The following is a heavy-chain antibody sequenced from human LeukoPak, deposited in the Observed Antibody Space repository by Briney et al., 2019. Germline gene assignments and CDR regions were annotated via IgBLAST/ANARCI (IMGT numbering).Heavy chain of an antibody. J-gene: IGHJ4*02. V-gene: IGHV4-34*01. CDR1: GGSFSGYY. Sequence: LSETLSLTCAVYGGSFSGYYWSWIRQPPGKGLEWIGEINHSGSTNYNPSLKSRVTISVDTSKNQFSLKLSSVTAADTAVYYCARHRRGRSVYYFDYWGQGTLVTVSS. CDR3: ARHRRGRSVYYFDY. CDR2: INHSGST.